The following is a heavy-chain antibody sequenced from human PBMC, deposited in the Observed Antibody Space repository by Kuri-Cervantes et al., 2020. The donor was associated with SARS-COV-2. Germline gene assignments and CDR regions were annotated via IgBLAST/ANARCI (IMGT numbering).Heavy chain of an antibody. V-gene: IGHV3-23*01. CDR2: ISGSGGST. D-gene: IGHD3-3*01. Sequence: GESLKISCAASGFTFSSYAMSWVRQAPGKGLERVSAISGSGGSTYYADSVKGRFTVSRDNSKNTLYLQMNSLRAEATAVYYCAKALPGVTIFGVVIMSEGENYYYGMDVWGQGTTVTVSS. J-gene: IGHJ6*02. CDR3: AKALPGVTIFGVVIMSEGENYYYGMDV. CDR1: GFTFSSYA.